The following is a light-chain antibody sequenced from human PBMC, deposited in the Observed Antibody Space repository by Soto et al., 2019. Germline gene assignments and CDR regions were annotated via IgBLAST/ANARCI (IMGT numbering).Light chain of an antibody. J-gene: IGKJ1*01. V-gene: IGKV3-15*01. CDR1: QSVGSN. CDR3: QEYNTWPSWT. CDR2: GAS. Sequence: EIVVTQSPATLSVSPGERATLSCRASQSVGSNLAWYQQRPGQAPRLLIYGASTGATGIPARFSGSGSGTGFTLTISSLQSEDFAVYFCQEYNTWPSWTFGQGKRWIS.